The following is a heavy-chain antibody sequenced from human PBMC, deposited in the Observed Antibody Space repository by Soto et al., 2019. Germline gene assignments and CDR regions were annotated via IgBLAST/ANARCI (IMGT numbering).Heavy chain of an antibody. J-gene: IGHJ6*02. CDR3: AKDVNGEDPYYYYGMDV. V-gene: IGHV3-23*01. CDR1: GFTFSSYA. Sequence: GGSLRLSCAASGFTFSSYAMSWVRQAPGKGLEWVSAISGSGGSTYYADSVKGRFTISRDNSKNTLYLQMNSLRAEDTAVYYCAKDVNGEDPYYYYGMDVWGQGTMVTVSS. CDR2: ISGSGGST.